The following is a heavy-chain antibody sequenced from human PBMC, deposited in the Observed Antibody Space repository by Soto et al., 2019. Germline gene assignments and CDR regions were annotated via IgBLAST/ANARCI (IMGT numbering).Heavy chain of an antibody. CDR2: IYHSGST. J-gene: IGHJ5*02. CDR3: ARAAIAVAGIYWFDP. V-gene: IGHV4-38-2*01. D-gene: IGHD6-19*01. CDR1: GYSISSGYY. Sequence: LALTCAVSGYSISSGYYWGWIRQPPGKGLECIGSIYHSGSTYYNPSLKSRVTISVDTSKNQFSLKLSSVTAADTAVYYCARAAIAVAGIYWFDPWGKGTLVTVSS.